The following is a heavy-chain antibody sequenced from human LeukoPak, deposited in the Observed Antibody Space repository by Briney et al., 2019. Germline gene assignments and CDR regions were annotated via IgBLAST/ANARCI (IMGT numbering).Heavy chain of an antibody. CDR1: GITFSSFW. Sequence: GGSLRLSCAVSGITFSSFWMSWVRQAPGKGLEWLAFIYVSGTTFYAASVKGRFTISRDNAKNTVYLQMNNLRAEDTALYYCGRHAYGGSPPLSWGQGALVTVSS. J-gene: IGHJ4*02. D-gene: IGHD3-10*01. CDR2: IYVSGTT. V-gene: IGHV3-66*04. CDR3: GRHAYGGSPPLS.